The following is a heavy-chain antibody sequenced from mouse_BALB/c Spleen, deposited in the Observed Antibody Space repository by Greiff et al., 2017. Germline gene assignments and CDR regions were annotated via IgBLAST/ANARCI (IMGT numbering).Heavy chain of an antibody. CDR1: GYTFTSYT. CDR3: ARYGTRYWYFDV. CDR2: INPSSGYT. Sequence: QVQLQQSGAELARPGASVKMSCKASGYTFTSYTMHWVKQRPGQGLEWIGYINPSSGYTNYNQKFKDKATLTADKSSSTAYMQLSSLTSEDSAVYYCARYGTRYWYFDVWGAGTTVTVSS. D-gene: IGHD1-1*01. V-gene: IGHV1-4*01. J-gene: IGHJ1*01.